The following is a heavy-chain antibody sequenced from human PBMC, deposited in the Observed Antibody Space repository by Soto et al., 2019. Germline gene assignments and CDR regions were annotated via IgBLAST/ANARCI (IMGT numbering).Heavy chain of an antibody. CDR1: GGSISSSSYY. CDR2: IYYSGST. D-gene: IGHD3-22*01. CDR3: AKQKYYYDSSGYYPDY. V-gene: IGHV4-39*01. J-gene: IGHJ4*02. Sequence: SETLSLTCTVSGGSISSSSYYWGWIRQPPGKGLEWIGSIYYSGSTYYNPSLKSRVTISVDTSKNQFSLKLSSVTAADTAVYYCAKQKYYYDSSGYYPDYWGQGTLVTVSS.